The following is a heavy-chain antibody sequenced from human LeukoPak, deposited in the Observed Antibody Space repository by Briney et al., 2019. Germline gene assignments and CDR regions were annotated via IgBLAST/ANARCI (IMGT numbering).Heavy chain of an antibody. Sequence: ASVKVSCKASGYTFTSYGISGVRQAPGQGLEWMGWISAYNGNTNYAQKLQGRVTMTTDTSTSTAYMALRSLRSDDTAVYYCARRTATRADLGYWGQGTLVTVSS. V-gene: IGHV1-18*01. CDR2: ISAYNGNT. J-gene: IGHJ4*02. CDR1: GYTFTSYG. CDR3: ARRTATRADLGY. D-gene: IGHD5-24*01.